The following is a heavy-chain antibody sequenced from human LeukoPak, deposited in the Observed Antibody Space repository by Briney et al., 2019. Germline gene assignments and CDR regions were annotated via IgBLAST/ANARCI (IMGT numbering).Heavy chain of an antibody. Sequence: GGSLRLSCAASGFTVSSNYMSWVRQAPGKGLEWVSVIYSGGSTCYADSVKGRFTISRDNSKNTLYLQMNSLRAEDTAVYYCARAPSIAAAGTLYYYGMDVWGQGTTVTVSS. CDR1: GFTVSSNY. D-gene: IGHD6-13*01. CDR3: ARAPSIAAAGTLYYYGMDV. CDR2: IYSGGST. J-gene: IGHJ6*02. V-gene: IGHV3-53*01.